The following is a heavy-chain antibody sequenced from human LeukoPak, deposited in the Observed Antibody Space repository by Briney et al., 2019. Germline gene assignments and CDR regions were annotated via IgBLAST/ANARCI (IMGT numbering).Heavy chain of an antibody. J-gene: IGHJ4*02. CDR2: ISYDGSNK. D-gene: IGHD5-24*01. CDR1: GFTFSSYA. CDR3: AKGTSRDASVNFFDY. Sequence: GRSLRLSCAASGFTFSSYAMHWVRQAPGKGLEWVAVISYDGSNKYYADSVKGRFTISRGNSKNTLYLQMNSLRAEDTAVYYCAKGTSRDASVNFFDYWGQGTLVTVSS. V-gene: IGHV3-30-3*01.